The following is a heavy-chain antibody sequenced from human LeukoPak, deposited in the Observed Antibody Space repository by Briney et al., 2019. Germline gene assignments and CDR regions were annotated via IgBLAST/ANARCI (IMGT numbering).Heavy chain of an antibody. CDR3: ARDPIAAAGIFDY. CDR1: GGTFSSYA. CDR2: IIPMFGTT. D-gene: IGHD6-13*01. J-gene: IGHJ4*02. V-gene: IGHV1-69*05. Sequence: SVKVSCKASGGTFSSYAISWVRQAPGQGLECMGGIIPMFGTTNYAQKFQGRVTMTRDTSTSTVYMELSSLRSEDTAVYYCARDPIAAAGIFDYWGQGTLVTVSS.